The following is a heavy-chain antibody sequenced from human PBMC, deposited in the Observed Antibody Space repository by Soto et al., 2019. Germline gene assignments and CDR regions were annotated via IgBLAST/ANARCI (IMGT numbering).Heavy chain of an antibody. CDR2: INTYDGNT. CDR1: GYTFTSYG. J-gene: IGHJ4*02. V-gene: IGHV1-18*01. Sequence: QVQLVQSGAEVKKPGASVKVSCKASGYTFTSYGINWVRQAPGQGLEWMGWINTYDGNTNHAQKFQGRVTMTTDTSTSTAYMELRRLSSDDTPVYYCAASQQFDYWGQGTLVTVSS. CDR3: AASQQFDY. D-gene: IGHD6-13*01.